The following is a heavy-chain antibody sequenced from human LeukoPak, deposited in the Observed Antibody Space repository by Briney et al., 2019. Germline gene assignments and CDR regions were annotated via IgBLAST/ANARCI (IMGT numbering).Heavy chain of an antibody. CDR2: IIPIFGTA. D-gene: IGHD4-17*01. J-gene: IGHJ4*02. CDR1: GGTFSSYA. CDR3: ATVGYGDPNDY. V-gene: IGHV1-69*01. Sequence: ASVKVSCKASGGTFSSYAISWVRQAPGQGLEWMGGIIPIFGTANYAQKFQGRVTITADESTSTAYMELSSLRSEDTAVYYCATVGYGDPNDYWGQGTLVTVSS.